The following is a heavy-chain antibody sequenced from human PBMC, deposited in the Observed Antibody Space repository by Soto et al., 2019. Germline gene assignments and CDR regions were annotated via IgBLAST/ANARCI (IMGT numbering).Heavy chain of an antibody. CDR3: ARGVGSGIYYNQYNWFDP. J-gene: IGHJ5*02. V-gene: IGHV1-18*01. D-gene: IGHD3-10*01. CDR2: INVYNGNT. Sequence: QVQLVQSGGEVKKPGASVKVSCKASGYTFTNYGISWVRQAPGQGLEWMGWINVYNGNTKYAQKVQGRVTMTTDTSTSAAYMELRSLRSDDTAVYYCARGVGSGIYYNQYNWFDPWGQGTLVTFSS. CDR1: GYTFTNYG.